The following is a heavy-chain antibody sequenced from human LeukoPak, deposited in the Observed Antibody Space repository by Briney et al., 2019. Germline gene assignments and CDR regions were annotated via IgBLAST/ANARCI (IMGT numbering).Heavy chain of an antibody. CDR3: ARAAYDDSGYLTL. D-gene: IGHD3-22*01. V-gene: IGHV3-33*08. Sequence: QAGRSLRLSCAASAFTFNSYVLHWVRQAPGKGLEWVAVIWYDGTNKYYADSVKGRFTISRDSSKNTLYLQMNSLRAEDTAVYYCARAAYDDSGYLTLWGQGTLVTVSS. CDR2: IWYDGTNK. CDR1: AFTFNSYV. J-gene: IGHJ4*02.